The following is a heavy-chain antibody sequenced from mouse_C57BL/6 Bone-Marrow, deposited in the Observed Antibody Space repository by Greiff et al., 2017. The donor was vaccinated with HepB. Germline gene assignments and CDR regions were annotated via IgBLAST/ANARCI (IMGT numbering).Heavy chain of an antibody. CDR2: INPGSGGT. J-gene: IGHJ4*01. Sequence: QVQLKESGAELVRPGTSVKVSCKASGYAFTNYLIEWVKQRPGQGLEWIGVINPGSGGTNYNEKFKGKATLTADKSSSTAYMQLSSPTSEDSAVYFCASTIVTHYYAMDYWGQGTSVTVSS. D-gene: IGHD2-5*01. CDR3: ASTIVTHYYAMDY. V-gene: IGHV1-54*01. CDR1: GYAFTNYL.